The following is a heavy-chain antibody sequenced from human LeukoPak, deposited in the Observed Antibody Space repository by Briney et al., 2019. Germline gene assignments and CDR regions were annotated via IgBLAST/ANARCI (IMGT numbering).Heavy chain of an antibody. V-gene: IGHV3-15*01. Sequence: PGGSLRLSCVVSGFTFSDAWMSWVRQAPGKGLEWVGRIKSKIDGGTIDYAAPVKGRFTTSRDDSRNTLYLQMNSLKNEDTAVYYCTTRRQDGWWGQGTLVTV. CDR1: GFTFSDAW. D-gene: IGHD2-15*01. J-gene: IGHJ4*02. CDR3: TTRRQDGW. CDR2: IKSKIDGGTI.